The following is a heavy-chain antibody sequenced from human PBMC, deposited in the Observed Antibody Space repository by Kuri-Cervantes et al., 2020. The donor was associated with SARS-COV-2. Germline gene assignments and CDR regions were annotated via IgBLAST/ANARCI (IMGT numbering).Heavy chain of an antibody. CDR2: IKQDGSEK. D-gene: IGHD4-17*01. Sequence: GGPLRLSCAASGFTFSSYWMSWVRQAPGKGLEWVANIKQDGSEKYYVDSVKGRFTISRDNAKNSLYLQMNSLRAEDTAVYYCARGLTTVTTLDFQHWGQGTLVTVSS. CDR1: GFTFSSYW. V-gene: IGHV3-7*01. J-gene: IGHJ1*01. CDR3: ARGLTTVTTLDFQH.